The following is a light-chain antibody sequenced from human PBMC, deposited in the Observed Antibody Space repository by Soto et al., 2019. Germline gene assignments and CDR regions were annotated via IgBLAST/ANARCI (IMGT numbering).Light chain of an antibody. J-gene: IGLJ2*01. V-gene: IGLV2-8*01. CDR2: EVT. Sequence: QSALTQPPSASGSPGQSVTISCTGTSSDVGGYNYVSWYQQHPGKAPKLLIYEVTKRPSGVPDRFSGSKSGNTASLTVSGLQAEDDADYYCSSYAGSNNLVFGGGTKLTVL. CDR3: SSYAGSNNLV. CDR1: SSDVGGYNY.